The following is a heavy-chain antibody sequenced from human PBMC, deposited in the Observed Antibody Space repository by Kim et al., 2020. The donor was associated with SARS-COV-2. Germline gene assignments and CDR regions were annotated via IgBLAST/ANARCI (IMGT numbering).Heavy chain of an antibody. CDR1: GIPFSNAW. J-gene: IGHJ4*02. Sequence: GGSLRLSCAVSGIPFSNAWFNWVRQSPGKGLEWVGRIKSKSDGGTSDLAAPVKGRFAISRDDSKNTLYLVMNNVKTDDSAVYYCTTVSIRWGQGTLVTVSS. V-gene: IGHV3-15*01. D-gene: IGHD2-21*01. CDR3: TTVSIR. CDR2: IKSKSDGGTS.